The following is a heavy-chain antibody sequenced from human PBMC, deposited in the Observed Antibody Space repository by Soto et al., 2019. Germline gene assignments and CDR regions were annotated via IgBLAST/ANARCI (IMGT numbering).Heavy chain of an antibody. Sequence: QVLLQESGPGLVKPSETLSLSCTVSGDSINSYYWSWIRQPPGKEMEWIGYVSHIWGFAYNPSLQSRVAISLDTSKSQFSLELTSVIATDTAVYYCARQGYWALHGLVDVWGQGTTVTVSS. CDR2: VSHIWGF. CDR3: ARQGYWALHGLVDV. V-gene: IGHV4-59*08. CDR1: GDSINSYY. J-gene: IGHJ6*02. D-gene: IGHD1-26*01.